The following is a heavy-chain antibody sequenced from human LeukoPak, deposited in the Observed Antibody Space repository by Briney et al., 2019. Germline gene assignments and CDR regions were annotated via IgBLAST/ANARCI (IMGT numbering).Heavy chain of an antibody. D-gene: IGHD2-15*01. J-gene: IGHJ4*02. CDR2: INPNSGGT. CDR3: ARDYCSGGSCYFDY. CDR1: GYTFTSYY. V-gene: IGHV1-2*02. Sequence: ASVKVSCKASGYTFTSYYMHWVRQAPGQGLEWMGWINPNSGGTNYAQKFQGRVTMTRDTSISTAYMELSRLRSDDTAVYYCARDYCSGGSCYFDYWGQGTLVTVSS.